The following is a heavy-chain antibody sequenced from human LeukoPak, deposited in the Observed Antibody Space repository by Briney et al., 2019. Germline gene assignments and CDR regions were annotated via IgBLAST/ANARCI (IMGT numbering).Heavy chain of an antibody. CDR1: GFTFSSYS. CDR2: ISSSSSTI. CDR3: ARDTIWDTPGY. J-gene: IGHJ4*02. V-gene: IGHV3-48*04. D-gene: IGHD2-15*01. Sequence: GGSLRLSCAASGFTFSSYSMNWVRQAPGKGLEWVSYISSSSSTIYYADSVKGRFTISRDNAKNSLYLQMNSLRVEDTAVYYCARDTIWDTPGYWGQGTLVTVSS.